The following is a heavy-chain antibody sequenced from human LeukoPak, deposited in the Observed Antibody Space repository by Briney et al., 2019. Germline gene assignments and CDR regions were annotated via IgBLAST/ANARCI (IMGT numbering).Heavy chain of an antibody. CDR1: GFTFSSYW. CDR3: ARVSPEGDYDY. V-gene: IGHV3-74*01. Sequence: PGGSLRLSCAASGFTFSSYWMHWVRQAPGKGLVWVSRINSDGSSTSYADSVKGRFTISRDNAKNTLYLQMNSLRVEDTAVNYCARVSPEGDYDYWGQGTLVTVSS. CDR2: INSDGSST. D-gene: IGHD4-17*01. J-gene: IGHJ4*02.